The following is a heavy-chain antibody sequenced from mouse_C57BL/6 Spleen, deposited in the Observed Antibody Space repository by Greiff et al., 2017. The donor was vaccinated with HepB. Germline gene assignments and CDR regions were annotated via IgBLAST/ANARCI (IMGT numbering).Heavy chain of an antibody. CDR2: IYPGDGDT. J-gene: IGHJ2*01. CDR1: GYAFSSSW. D-gene: IGHD4-1*01. V-gene: IGHV1-82*01. Sequence: QVQLQQSGPELVKPGASVKISCKASGYAFSSSWMNWVKQRPGKGLEWIGRIYPGDGDTNYNGKFKGKATLTADKSSSTAYMQLSSLTSEDSAVYFCARLNWDSYFDGWGPVTTLTVAS. CDR3: ARLNWDSYFDG.